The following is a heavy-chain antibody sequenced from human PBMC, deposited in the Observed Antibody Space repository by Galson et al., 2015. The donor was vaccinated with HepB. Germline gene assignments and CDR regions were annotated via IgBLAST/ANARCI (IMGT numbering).Heavy chain of an antibody. CDR1: GFTFSSYA. D-gene: IGHD3-10*01. CDR2: ISGSGGST. Sequence: SLRLSCAASGFTFSSYAMSWVRQAPGKGLEWVSAISGSGGSTYYADSVKGRFTISRDNSKNTLYLQMNSLRAEDTAVYYCAKVGPITMVRGVTLETHFYYFDYWGQGTLVTVSS. V-gene: IGHV3-23*01. J-gene: IGHJ4*02. CDR3: AKVGPITMVRGVTLETHFYYFDY.